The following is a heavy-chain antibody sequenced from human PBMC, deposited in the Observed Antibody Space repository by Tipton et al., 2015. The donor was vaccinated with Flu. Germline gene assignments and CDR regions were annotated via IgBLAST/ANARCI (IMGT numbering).Heavy chain of an antibody. V-gene: IGHV4-39*01. J-gene: IGHJ4*02. CDR3: ARPTYCSGGSCYQD. CDR1: GGSISSSSYY. D-gene: IGHD2-15*01. Sequence: TLSLTCTVSGGSISSSSYYWGWIRQPPGKGLEWIGSIYYSGSTYYNPSLKSRVTISVDTSKNQFSLKLSSVTAADTAVYYCARPTYCSGGSCYQDWGQGTLVTVSS. CDR2: IYYSGST.